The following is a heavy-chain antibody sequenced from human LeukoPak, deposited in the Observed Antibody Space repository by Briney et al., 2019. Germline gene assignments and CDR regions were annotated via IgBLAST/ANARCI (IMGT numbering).Heavy chain of an antibody. CDR3: ARATGSSWSYYGMDV. D-gene: IGHD6-13*01. Sequence: GGSLRLSCAASGFTFSSYAMSWVRQAPGKGLEWVSAISGSGGSTYYADSVKGRFTISRDNSKNTLYLQMNSLRAEDTAVYYCARATGSSWSYYGMDVWGQGTTVTVSS. V-gene: IGHV3-23*01. J-gene: IGHJ6*02. CDR1: GFTFSSYA. CDR2: ISGSGGST.